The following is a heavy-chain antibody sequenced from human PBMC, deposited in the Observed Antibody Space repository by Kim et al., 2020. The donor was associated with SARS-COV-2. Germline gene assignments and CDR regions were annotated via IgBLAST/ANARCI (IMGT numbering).Heavy chain of an antibody. CDR3: LRESETAGIVYFGY. Sequence: ASVKVYCKAFGYTFPNYGISWVRQAPGKGLEWMGWVSAYYHTTHFAQDFQGIVTLTTDIRTTTAYMELRGLRSDDSAVYYCLRESETAGIVYFGYWGQRTLSTVSS. CDR1: GYTFPNYG. V-gene: IGHV1-18*04. CDR2: VSAYYHTT. J-gene: IGHJ4*02. D-gene: IGHD6-13*01.